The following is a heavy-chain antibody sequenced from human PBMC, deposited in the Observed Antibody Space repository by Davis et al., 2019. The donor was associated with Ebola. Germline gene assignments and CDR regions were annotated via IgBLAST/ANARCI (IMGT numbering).Heavy chain of an antibody. CDR1: GGSISSYY. J-gene: IGHJ6*02. Sequence: SETLSLTCTVSGGSISSYYWSWIRQPPGKGLAWIGYIYYSGSTNYNPSLKSRVTISVDTSKNRFSLKLSSVTAADTAVYYCARFPVVYYYYYGMDVWGQGTTVTVSS. V-gene: IGHV4-59*12. CDR2: IYYSGST. CDR3: ARFPVVYYYYYGMDV. D-gene: IGHD2-15*01.